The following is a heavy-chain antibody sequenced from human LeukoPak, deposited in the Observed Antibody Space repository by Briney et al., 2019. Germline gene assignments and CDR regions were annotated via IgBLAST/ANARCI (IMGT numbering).Heavy chain of an antibody. J-gene: IGHJ2*01. V-gene: IGHV4-39*07. CDR2: IYYSGST. CDR1: GGSISSSSYY. CDR3: ARVGGRFLELRSAVRLDWYFDL. Sequence: PSETLSLTCTVSGGSISSSSYYWGWIRQPPGKGLEWIGSIYYSGSTYYNPSLKSRVTISVDTSKNQFSLKLSSVTAADTAVYYCARVGGRFLELRSAVRLDWYFDLWGRGTLVTVSS. D-gene: IGHD3-3*01.